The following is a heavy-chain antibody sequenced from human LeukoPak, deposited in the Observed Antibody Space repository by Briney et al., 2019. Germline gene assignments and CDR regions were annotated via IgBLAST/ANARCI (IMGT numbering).Heavy chain of an antibody. CDR3: ATGYSSSWYLPGWGAFDI. J-gene: IGHJ3*02. CDR1: GYTFTSYG. V-gene: IGHV1-18*01. D-gene: IGHD6-13*01. CDR2: ISAYNGNT. Sequence: ASVKVSCKASGYTFTSYGISWVRQAPGQGLEWMGWISAYNGNTNYAQKFQGRVTMTEDTSTDTAYMELSSLRSEDTAVYYCATGYSSSWYLPGWGAFDIWGQGTMVTVSS.